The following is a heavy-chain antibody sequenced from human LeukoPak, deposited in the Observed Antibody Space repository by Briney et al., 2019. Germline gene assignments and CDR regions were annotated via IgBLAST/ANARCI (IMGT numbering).Heavy chain of an antibody. CDR1: GFIFSDYY. Sequence: GGSLRLSCAASGFIFSDYYMSWIRQAPGKGLEWVSYISSSGSTKYYADSVKGRFTISRDNAKNSYLQMNSLRAEDTAMYYCARDGHAYGRGSPHYWGQGTLVTVSS. CDR2: ISSSGSTK. V-gene: IGHV3-11*01. D-gene: IGHD3-10*01. CDR3: ARDGHAYGRGSPHY. J-gene: IGHJ4*02.